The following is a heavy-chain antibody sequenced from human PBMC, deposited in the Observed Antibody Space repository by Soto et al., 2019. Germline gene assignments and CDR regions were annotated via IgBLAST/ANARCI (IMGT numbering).Heavy chain of an antibody. J-gene: IGHJ6*02. CDR1: GFTFSSYA. Sequence: GGSLRLSCAASGFTFSSYAMSWVRQAPGKGLEWVSAISGSGGSTYYADSVKGRFTISRDNSKNTLYLQMNSLRAEDTAVYYCAKPCSGGSCYSVWGSYYYGMDVWGQGTTVTVSS. CDR2: ISGSGGST. V-gene: IGHV3-23*01. CDR3: AKPCSGGSCYSVWGSYYYGMDV. D-gene: IGHD2-15*01.